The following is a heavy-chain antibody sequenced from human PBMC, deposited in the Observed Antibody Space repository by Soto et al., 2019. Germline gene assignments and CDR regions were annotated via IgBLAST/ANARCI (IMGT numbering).Heavy chain of an antibody. V-gene: IGHV4-39*01. CDR3: ARRPSGGYFDY. D-gene: IGHD2-15*01. CDR1: GGSISSSSYY. Sequence: QLQLQESGPGLVKPSETLSLTCTVSGGSISSSSYYWGWIRQPPGKGLEWIGSIYYSGSTYYNPSLTSRVTISVDTSKNQFSLKLSSVTAADTAVYYCARRPSGGYFDYWGQGTLVTVSS. CDR2: IYYSGST. J-gene: IGHJ4*02.